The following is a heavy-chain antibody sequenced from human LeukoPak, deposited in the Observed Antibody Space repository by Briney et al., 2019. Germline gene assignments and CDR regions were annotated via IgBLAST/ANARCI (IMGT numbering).Heavy chain of an antibody. V-gene: IGHV3-15*01. CDR3: ALAWFGESRDGLDI. D-gene: IGHD3-10*01. CDR1: GFTLTNDF. CDR2: IKSEIEGGTT. J-gene: IGHJ3*02. Sequence: GGSLRLSCAASGFTLTNDFMTWVRQAPGKGLEWGGRIKSEIEGGTTDHAASVKGRFAISRDESTNTLFLQMNSLRNEDTAVYYCALAWFGESRDGLDIWGRGSMVVVSS.